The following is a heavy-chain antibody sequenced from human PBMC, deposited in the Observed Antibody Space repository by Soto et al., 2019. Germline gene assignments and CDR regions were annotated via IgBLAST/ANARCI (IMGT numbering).Heavy chain of an antibody. CDR2: ISAYNGNT. V-gene: IGHV1-18*01. Sequence: ASVKFSCKASGYTFTSYGISWVRQAPGQGLEWMGWISAYNGNTNYAQKLQGRVTMTTDTSTSTAYMELRSLRSDDTAVYYCARDWYYGSGSYYTLVGWFDPWGQGTLVTVS. J-gene: IGHJ5*02. CDR3: ARDWYYGSGSYYTLVGWFDP. CDR1: GYTFTSYG. D-gene: IGHD3-10*01.